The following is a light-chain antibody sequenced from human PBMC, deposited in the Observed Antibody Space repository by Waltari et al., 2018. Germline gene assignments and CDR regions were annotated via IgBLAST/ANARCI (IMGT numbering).Light chain of an antibody. V-gene: IGLV4-69*01. CDR3: QTGGFGIWV. Sequence: QLMLPQSPSASASLGASVRLTCTLSSGHSIYPIASHQQQPEKGPRYLMKVNSDGSHIKGDGFPVRFSGSSAGAERYLTIASLQSEDEADYYCQTGGFGIWVFGGGTKLTVL. J-gene: IGLJ3*02. CDR2: VNSDGSH. CDR1: SGHSIYP.